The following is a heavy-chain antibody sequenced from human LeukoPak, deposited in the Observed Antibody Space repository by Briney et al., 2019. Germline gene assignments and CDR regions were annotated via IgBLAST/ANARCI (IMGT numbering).Heavy chain of an antibody. J-gene: IGHJ2*01. CDR3: ARAGDKGTANWYFDV. CDR2: ISM. Sequence: GGSLRLSCAAAGLPFARSEMNWVRQAPGKGVECISSISMYYAAPMKGRFTISRENAKQTLYLQMNSLRPEDTAVYYCARAGDKGTANWYFDVWGRGTLVTVSS. D-gene: IGHD2-21*01. CDR1: GLPFARSE. V-gene: IGHV3-48*03.